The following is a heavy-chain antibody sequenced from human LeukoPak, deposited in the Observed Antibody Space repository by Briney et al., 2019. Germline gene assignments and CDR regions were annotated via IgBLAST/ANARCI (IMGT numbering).Heavy chain of an antibody. V-gene: IGHV3-9*03. CDR3: AKDIRDYTGDYSYMDV. J-gene: IGHJ6*03. D-gene: IGHD3-3*01. CDR2: ISWNSGSI. Sequence: SLRLSCAASGFTFDDYAMHWVRQAPGKGLEWVSGISWNSGSIGYADSVKGRFTISRDNAKNSLYLQMNSLRAEDMALYYCAKDIRDYTGDYSYMDVWGKGTTVTVSS. CDR1: GFTFDDYA.